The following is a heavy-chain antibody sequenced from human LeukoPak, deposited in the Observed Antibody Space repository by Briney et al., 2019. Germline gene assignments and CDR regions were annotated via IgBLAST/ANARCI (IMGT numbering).Heavy chain of an antibody. J-gene: IGHJ4*02. Sequence: SVKVSCKASGGTFSSYAISWVRQAPGQGLEWMGRIIPILGIANYAQKFQGRVTNTADKSTSTAYMELSSLRSEDTAVYYCARGALCDYWGQGTLVTVSS. CDR3: ARGALCDY. CDR1: GGTFSSYA. CDR2: IIPILGIA. V-gene: IGHV1-69*04. D-gene: IGHD3-16*01.